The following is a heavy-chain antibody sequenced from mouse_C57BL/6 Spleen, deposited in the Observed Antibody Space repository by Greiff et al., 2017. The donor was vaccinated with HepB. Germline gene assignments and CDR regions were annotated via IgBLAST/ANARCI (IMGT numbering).Heavy chain of an antibody. J-gene: IGHJ2*01. CDR1: GYSFTGYY. CDR3: ARWSLYYGNFDY. V-gene: IGHV1-42*01. CDR2: INPSTGGT. Sequence: VQLQQSGPELVKPGASVKISCKASGYSFTGYYMNWVKQSPEKSLEWIGEINPSTGGTTYNQKFKAKATLTVDKSSSTAYMQLKSLTSEDSAVYYCARWSLYYGNFDYWGQGTTLTVSS. D-gene: IGHD2-1*01.